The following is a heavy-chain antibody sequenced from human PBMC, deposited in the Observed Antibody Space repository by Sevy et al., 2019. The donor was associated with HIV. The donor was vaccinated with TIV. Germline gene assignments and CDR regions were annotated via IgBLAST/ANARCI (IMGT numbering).Heavy chain of an antibody. V-gene: IGHV3-30*02. CDR2: IQFDGSSQ. Sequence: GGSLRLSCAASGFTFSYSGMHWVRQAPGKGLEWVAFIQFDGSSQYYAESVKGRFTILRDNTKNKLYLQKNSLRRDDTAVYYCAKNTAAVGVGGYDYWGQGALVTVSS. CDR1: GFTFSYSG. CDR3: AKNTAAVGVGGYDY. J-gene: IGHJ4*02. D-gene: IGHD2-8*02.